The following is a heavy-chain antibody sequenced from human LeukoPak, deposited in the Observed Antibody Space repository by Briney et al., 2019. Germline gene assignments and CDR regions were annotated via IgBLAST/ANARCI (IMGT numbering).Heavy chain of an antibody. V-gene: IGHV1-2*02. CDR1: GYTFTGYY. CDR2: INPNNGDT. J-gene: IGHJ3*02. CDR3: ATLTGGDDAFDI. D-gene: IGHD4-23*01. Sequence: ASVKVSCKASGYTFTGYYMHWVRQALGQGLEWMGWINPNNGDTHYAQKFQGTVTMTRDTSISTAYMELSSLRSDDTAVYYCATLTGGDDAFDIWGQGTMVTVSS.